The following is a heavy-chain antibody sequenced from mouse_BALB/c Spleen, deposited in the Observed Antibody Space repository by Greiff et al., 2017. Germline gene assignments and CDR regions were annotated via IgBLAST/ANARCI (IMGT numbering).Heavy chain of an antibody. CDR2: IRLKSNNYAT. V-gene: IGHV6-6*02. J-gene: IGHJ4*01. CDR3: TTGKAMDY. Sequence: EVQGVESGGGLVQPGGSMKLSCVASGFTFSNYWMNWVRQSPEKGLEWVAEIRLKSNNYATHYAESVKGRFTISRDDSKSSVYLQMNNLRAEDTGIYYCTTGKAMDYWGQGTSVTVSS. CDR1: GFTFSNYW. D-gene: IGHD4-1*01.